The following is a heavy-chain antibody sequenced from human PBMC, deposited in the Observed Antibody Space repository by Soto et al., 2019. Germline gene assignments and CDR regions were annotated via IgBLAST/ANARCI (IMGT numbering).Heavy chain of an antibody. CDR1: GFTFSSYW. CDR3: ARVIGTVRRWLQYERELPPGMDV. D-gene: IGHD5-12*01. CDR2: INSDGSST. V-gene: IGHV3-74*01. J-gene: IGHJ6*02. Sequence: GGSLRLSCAASGFTFSSYWMHWVRQAPGKGLVWVSRINSDGSSTSYADSVKGRFTISRDNAKNTLYLQMNSLRAEDTAVYYCARVIGTVRRWLQYERELPPGMDVWGQGTTVTVSS.